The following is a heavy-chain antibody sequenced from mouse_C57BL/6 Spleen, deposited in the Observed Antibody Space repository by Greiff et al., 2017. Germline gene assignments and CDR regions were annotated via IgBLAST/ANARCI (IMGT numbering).Heavy chain of an antibody. CDR1: GYTFTSYW. CDR3: ARQEPFFAY. V-gene: IGHV1-64*01. J-gene: IGHJ3*01. CDR2: IHPNSGST. Sequence: LVESGAELVKPGASVKLSCKASGYTFTSYWMHWVKQRPGQGLEWIGMIHPNSGSTNYNEKFKSKATLTVDKSSSTAYMQLSSLTSEDSAVYYCARQEPFFAYWGQGTLVTVSA.